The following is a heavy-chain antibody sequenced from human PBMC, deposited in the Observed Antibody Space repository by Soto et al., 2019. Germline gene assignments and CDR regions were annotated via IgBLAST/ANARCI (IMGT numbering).Heavy chain of an antibody. D-gene: IGHD4-17*01. V-gene: IGHV1-69*13. CDR1: GGTFSSYA. CDR2: IIPIFGTA. J-gene: IGHJ6*02. CDR3: ARDPLFHGDYPLDYYYGMDV. Sequence: SVKVSCKASGGTFSSYAISWVRQAPGQGLEWMGGIIPIFGTANYAQKFQGRVTITADESTSTAYMELSSLRSEDTAVYYCARDPLFHGDYPLDYYYGMDVWGQGPTVPVSS.